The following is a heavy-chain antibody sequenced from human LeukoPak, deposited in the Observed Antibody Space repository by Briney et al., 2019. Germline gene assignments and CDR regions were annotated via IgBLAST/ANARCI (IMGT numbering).Heavy chain of an antibody. CDR1: GGSFSPYY. CDR3: ARGGFYCGGDCYVDY. CDR2: INHSGST. Sequence: SETLSLTCAVYGGSFSPYYWSWIRQPPGKGLEWIGEINHSGSTNYNPSLKSRVTISVDTSKNQFSLRLSSVTAADTAVYYCARGGFYCGGDCYVDYWGQGTLDTVSS. D-gene: IGHD2-21*02. J-gene: IGHJ4*02. V-gene: IGHV4-34*01.